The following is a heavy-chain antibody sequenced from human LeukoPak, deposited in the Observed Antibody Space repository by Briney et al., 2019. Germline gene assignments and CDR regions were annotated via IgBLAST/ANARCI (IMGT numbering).Heavy chain of an antibody. J-gene: IGHJ6*03. CDR1: GYTFTSYD. CDR2: IIPIFGTA. V-gene: IGHV1-69*05. CDR3: ASLYGDTVYMDV. D-gene: IGHD4-17*01. Sequence: ASVKVSCKASGYTFTSYDINWVRQAPGQGLEWMGRIIPIFGTANYAQKFQGRVTITTDESTSTAYMELSSLRSEDTAVYYCASLYGDTVYMDVWGKGTTVTVSS.